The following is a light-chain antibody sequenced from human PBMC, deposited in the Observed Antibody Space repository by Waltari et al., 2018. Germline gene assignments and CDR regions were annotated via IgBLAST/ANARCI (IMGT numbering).Light chain of an antibody. CDR3: QQYYSTPFT. Sequence: EIVMTQSPASLAVSLGERATINCKSSQSVLYSSNNKNYLAWYQQKPGQPPKLLIYWASTRESGVPDRFSGSGSGTDFTLTISSLQAEDVAVYYCQQYYSTPFTFGPGTKVDIK. CDR2: WAS. V-gene: IGKV4-1*01. J-gene: IGKJ3*01. CDR1: QSVLYSSNNKNY.